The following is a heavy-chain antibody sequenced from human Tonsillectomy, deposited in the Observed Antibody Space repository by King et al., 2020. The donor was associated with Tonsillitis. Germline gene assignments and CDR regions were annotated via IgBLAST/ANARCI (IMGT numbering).Heavy chain of an antibody. D-gene: IGHD6-19*01. CDR3: ERDWAVTVAGTDCYNGMDV. CDR2: FSKHGNHP. Sequence: VQLVESGGGVVQPGRSLRLSCAASGFTFSDYPMHWVRQAPGKGLEWVALFSKHGNHPYYAHTVRGRFTISRDNSKNTLSRQMNNLKPEDTAVYYCERDWAVTVAGTDCYNGMDVWGQGTTVTVST. V-gene: IGHV3-30-3*01. J-gene: IGHJ6*01. CDR1: GFTFSDYP.